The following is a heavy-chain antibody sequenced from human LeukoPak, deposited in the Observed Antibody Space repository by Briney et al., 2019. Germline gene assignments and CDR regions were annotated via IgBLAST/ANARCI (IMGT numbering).Heavy chain of an antibody. J-gene: IGHJ4*02. D-gene: IGHD3-3*01. V-gene: IGHV3-21*01. CDR2: ISNRSSYI. CDR1: VFTFSGYS. Sequence: PGGSLRLSCAASVFTFSGYSMNWVRQAPGKGLEWVSSISNRSSYIYYADSVKGRFTISRDNAKKSLYLQMNSLRAEDTAVYYCASSLGVLRFLEWYFDYWGQGTLVTVSS. CDR3: ASSLGVLRFLEWYFDY.